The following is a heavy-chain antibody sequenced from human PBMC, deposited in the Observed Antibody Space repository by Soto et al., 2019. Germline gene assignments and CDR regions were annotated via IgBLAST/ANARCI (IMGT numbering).Heavy chain of an antibody. J-gene: IGHJ3*02. CDR2: VYYGGAIFYSGNI. CDR1: GDSISSSNSH. V-gene: IGHV4-39*01. D-gene: IGHD3-3*02. CDR3: VRYDRINMKPYSPEGFHI. Sequence: SETLSLTCTVSGDSISSSNSHWGWTRQPPGKRLEYIGSVYYGGAIFYSGNIYYNPSLKSRVTISVDTSKNQFSLRLSSVTAADTGVYYCVRYDRINMKPYSPEGFHIWGQGTMVTVSS.